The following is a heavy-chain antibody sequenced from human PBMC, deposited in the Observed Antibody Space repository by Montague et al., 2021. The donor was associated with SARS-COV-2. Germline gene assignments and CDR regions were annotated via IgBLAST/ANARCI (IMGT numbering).Heavy chain of an antibody. CDR1: VGSFSGYY. V-gene: IGHV4-34*01. Sequence: SETRSLTCAVYVGSFSGYYWSWIRQPPGKGLEWIGEINHSGSTNYNPSLRSRITILVDTSKNQFSLKLSSVTAADTAVYYCARIGSSGWYAPGYFDYWGQGTLVTVSS. CDR3: ARIGSSGWYAPGYFDY. D-gene: IGHD6-19*01. J-gene: IGHJ4*02. CDR2: INHSGST.